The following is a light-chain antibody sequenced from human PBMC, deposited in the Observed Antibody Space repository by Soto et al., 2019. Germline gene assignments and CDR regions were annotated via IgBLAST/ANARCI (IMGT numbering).Light chain of an antibody. Sequence: EIVLTQSPGTLSLFPGERATLSCRASQSLITRYLAWYQQKPGQAPRLLIYGASSRATGIPDRFSGSGSGTDFTRTISRLEPEDFAVYSCQQYGTSPTFGQGTRLEIK. CDR1: QSLITRY. J-gene: IGKJ5*01. CDR3: QQYGTSPT. CDR2: GAS. V-gene: IGKV3-20*01.